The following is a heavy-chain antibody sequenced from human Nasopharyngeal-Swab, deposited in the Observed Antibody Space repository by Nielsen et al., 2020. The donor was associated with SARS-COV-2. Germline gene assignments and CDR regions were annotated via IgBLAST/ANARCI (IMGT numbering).Heavy chain of an antibody. J-gene: IGHJ3*02. CDR2: ISSSGFTI. CDR3: ARPLGYCSGGTCVGTKTFDI. V-gene: IGHV3-48*03. CDR1: GFTFSDYA. D-gene: IGHD2-15*01. Sequence: GESLKISCVASGFTFSDYAVNWVRQAPGEGLEWVSSISSSGFTIYYADSVKGRFTISRDNSKSTVDLQMNSLRVEDTAVYYCARPLGYCSGGTCVGTKTFDIWGQGTMVTVSS.